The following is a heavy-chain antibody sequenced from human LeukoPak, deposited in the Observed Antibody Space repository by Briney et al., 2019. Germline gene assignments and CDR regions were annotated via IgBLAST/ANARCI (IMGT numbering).Heavy chain of an antibody. CDR3: ATISSYYDFLT. CDR1: GFTFSSYA. V-gene: IGHV3-23*01. J-gene: IGHJ6*02. CDR2: ISGSGGST. Sequence: PGGSLRLSCAASGFTFSSYAMSWVRQAPGKGLEWVSAISGSGGSTYYADSVKCRFTISRDNSKNTLYLQMNSLRAEDTAVYYCATISSYYDFLTWGQGTTVTVSS. D-gene: IGHD3-9*01.